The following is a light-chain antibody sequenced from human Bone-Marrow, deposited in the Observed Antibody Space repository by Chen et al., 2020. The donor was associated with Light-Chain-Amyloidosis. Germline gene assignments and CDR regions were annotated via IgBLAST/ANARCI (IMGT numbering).Light chain of an antibody. CDR3: QQYATSPWT. CDR1: QSVTGSH. CDR2: AAS. V-gene: IGKV3-20*01. Sequence: EILLTQSPGTLSVSPGERVTLSCRASQSVTGSHLAWYQQKPGQAPRLLSYAASTRATGVPDRFRGSGSGTDFTLTISRLEPEDFAVYYCQQYATSPWTFGRGTKVEMK. J-gene: IGKJ1*01.